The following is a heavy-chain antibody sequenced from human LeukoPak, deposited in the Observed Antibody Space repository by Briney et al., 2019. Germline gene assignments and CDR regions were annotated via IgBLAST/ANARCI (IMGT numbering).Heavy chain of an antibody. J-gene: IGHJ6*03. CDR3: ARAAFGVVTPDYYYYYYMDV. CDR1: GGSISSSRYY. Sequence: SETLSLTCTVSGGSISSSRYYWGWIRQPPGKGLEWIGSIHYSGSTYYNPSLKSRVTVSVDTSENQFSLKLSSVTAADTAVYYCARAAFGVVTPDYYYYYYMDVWGKGTTVTVSS. D-gene: IGHD3-3*01. CDR2: IHYSGST. V-gene: IGHV4-39*07.